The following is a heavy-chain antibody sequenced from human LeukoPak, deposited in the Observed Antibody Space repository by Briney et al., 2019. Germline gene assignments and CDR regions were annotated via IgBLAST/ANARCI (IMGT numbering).Heavy chain of an antibody. V-gene: IGHV4-59*12. CDR1: GGSISSYY. Sequence: SETLSLTCTVSGGSISSYYWSWIRQPPGKGLEWIGYIYYSGSTNYNPSLKSRVTISVDTSKNQFSLRLTSVTAADTAVYYCAREVDTSGGYWGQGNLVIVSS. CDR3: AREVDTSGGY. J-gene: IGHJ4*02. CDR2: IYYSGST. D-gene: IGHD3-16*01.